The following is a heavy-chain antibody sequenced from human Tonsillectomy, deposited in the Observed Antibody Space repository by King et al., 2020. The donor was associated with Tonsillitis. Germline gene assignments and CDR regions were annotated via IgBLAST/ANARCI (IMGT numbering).Heavy chain of an antibody. CDR3: ARHPREWDYYSSGYYEGVAYFDY. CDR1: GGSISSSVYY. Sequence: LQLQESGPGLVKPSETLSLICTVSGGSISSSVYYWGWIRQPPGKGLEWIGSISYSGRTHYNPSLKSRVTMSVDTSKNQFSLRLSSVTAADTAIYYCARHPREWDYYSSGYYEGVAYFDYWGQGTLVTVSS. V-gene: IGHV4-39*01. J-gene: IGHJ4*02. D-gene: IGHD3-22*01. CDR2: ISYSGRT.